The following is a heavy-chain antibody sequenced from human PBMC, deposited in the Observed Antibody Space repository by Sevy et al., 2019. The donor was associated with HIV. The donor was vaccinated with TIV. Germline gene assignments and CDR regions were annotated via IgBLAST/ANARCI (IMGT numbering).Heavy chain of an antibody. J-gene: IGHJ3*02. CDR1: GFTFSNYA. CDR3: ARKWEIRAIDI. Sequence: GGSLRLSCAASGFTFSNYAMHWVRQAPGKGLEWVAVISFDGNNKDYADSVKGRFTISRDNSKNTLYLQMNSLRAEDTAMYYCARKWEIRAIDIWGQGTMVTVSS. D-gene: IGHD1-26*01. V-gene: IGHV3-30*04. CDR2: ISFDGNNK.